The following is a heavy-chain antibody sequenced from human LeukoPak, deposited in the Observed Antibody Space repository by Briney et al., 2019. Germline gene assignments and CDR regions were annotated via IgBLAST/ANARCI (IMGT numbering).Heavy chain of an antibody. CDR3: ASSKYNWNWRYNWFDP. J-gene: IGHJ5*02. V-gene: IGHV4-34*01. CDR1: GGSFSGYY. CDR2: INHSGST. D-gene: IGHD1-7*01. Sequence: PSETLSLTCAVYGGSFSGYYWSWIRQPPGKGLEWIGEINHSGSTNYNPSLKSRVTISVDTSRNQFSLKLSSVTAADTAVYYCASSKYNWNWRYNWFDPWGQGTLVTVSS.